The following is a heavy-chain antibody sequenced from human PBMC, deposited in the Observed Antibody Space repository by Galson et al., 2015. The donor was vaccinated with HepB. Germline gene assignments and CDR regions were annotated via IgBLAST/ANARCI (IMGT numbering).Heavy chain of an antibody. Sequence: SVKVSCKASGFTFSDSTIHWVRQARGQRLEWIGWIVGRTSNTEYASKFQERVTITRDTSTSTAYMELRSLTSEDTAIYYCAEGGDSLRSGPGADWGQGTLVIVSS. CDR3: AEGGDSLRSGPGAD. D-gene: IGHD3-16*01. V-gene: IGHV1-58*02. J-gene: IGHJ4*02. CDR1: GFTFSDST. CDR2: IVGRTSNT.